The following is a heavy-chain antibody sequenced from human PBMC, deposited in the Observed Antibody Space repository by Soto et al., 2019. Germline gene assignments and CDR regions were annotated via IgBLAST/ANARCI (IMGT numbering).Heavy chain of an antibody. J-gene: IGHJ5*02. D-gene: IGHD3-3*01. CDR2: IIPIFGTA. CDR1: GGTFSSYA. CDR3: ASQVDFWSGYYSWFDP. V-gene: IGHV1-69*13. Sequence: GASVKVSCKASGGTFSSYAISWVRQAPGQGLEWMGGIIPIFGTANYAQKFQGRVTITADESTSTAYMELSSLRSEDTAVYYCASQVDFWSGYYSWFDPWGQGTLVTVSS.